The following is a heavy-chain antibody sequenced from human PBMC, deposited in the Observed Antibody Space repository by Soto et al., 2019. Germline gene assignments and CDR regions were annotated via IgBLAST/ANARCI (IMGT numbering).Heavy chain of an antibody. CDR3: ARDGGYCSSTSCYPYGMDV. V-gene: IGHV3-33*01. Sequence: GSLRLSCAASGXTFSSYGMHWVRQAPGKGLEWVAVIWYDGSNKYYEDSVKGRFTISRDNSKNTMYLQMSSLRAEETAVYYCARDGGYCSSTSCYPYGMDVWAQWTTVTVS. D-gene: IGHD2-2*01. CDR2: IWYDGSNK. J-gene: IGHJ6*02. CDR1: GXTFSSYG.